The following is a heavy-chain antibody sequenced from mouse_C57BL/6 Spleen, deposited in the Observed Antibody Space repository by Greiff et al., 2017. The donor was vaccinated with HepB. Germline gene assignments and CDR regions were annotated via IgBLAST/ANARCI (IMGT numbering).Heavy chain of an antibody. Sequence: EVKLMESGGGLVKPGGSLKLSCAASGFTFSSYAMSWVRQTPEKRLEWVATISDGGRYTYYPDNVKGRFTISRDNAKNNLYLQMSHLKSEDTAMYYCARDYSSDSSGYGDYFDYWGQGTTLTVSS. CDR1: GFTFSSYA. D-gene: IGHD3-2*02. V-gene: IGHV5-4*01. J-gene: IGHJ2*01. CDR2: ISDGGRYT. CDR3: ARDYSSDSSGYGDYFDY.